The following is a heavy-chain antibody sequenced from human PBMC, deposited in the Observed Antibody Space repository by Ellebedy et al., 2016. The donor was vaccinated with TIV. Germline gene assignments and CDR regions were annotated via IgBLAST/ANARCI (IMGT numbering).Heavy chain of an antibody. D-gene: IGHD6-19*01. CDR3: ARSEEDGSGWILFDY. CDR2: INAGNGNT. J-gene: IGHJ4*02. V-gene: IGHV1-3*01. CDR1: GYTFTSYA. Sequence: AASVKVSCKASGYTFTSYAMHWVRQAPGQRLEWMGWINAGNGNTKYSQKFQGRVTITRDTSASTAYMELSSLRSEDTVVYYCARSEEDGSGWILFDYWGQGTLVTVSS.